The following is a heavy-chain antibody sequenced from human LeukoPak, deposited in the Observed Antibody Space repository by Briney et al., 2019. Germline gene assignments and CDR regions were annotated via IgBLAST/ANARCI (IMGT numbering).Heavy chain of an antibody. D-gene: IGHD3-22*01. CDR2: ISSSGSTI. CDR3: AKSRSGYYQLAFDI. Sequence: GGSLRLSCAASGFTFSDYYMSWIRQAPGKGLEWVSYISSSGSTIYYADSVKGRFTISRDNAKNSLYLQMNSLRAEDTAVYYCAKSRSGYYQLAFDIWGQGTMVTVSS. V-gene: IGHV3-11*04. J-gene: IGHJ3*02. CDR1: GFTFSDYY.